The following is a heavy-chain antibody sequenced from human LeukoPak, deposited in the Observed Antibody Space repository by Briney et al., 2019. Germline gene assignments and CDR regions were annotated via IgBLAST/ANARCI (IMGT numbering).Heavy chain of an antibody. J-gene: IGHJ4*02. V-gene: IGHV4-59*12. CDR2: IYYSGST. CDR1: RGSISSYY. Sequence: SETLSLTCTVSRGSISSYYWSWIRQPPGQGLEWIGYIYYSGSTDYNPSLKSRVNISVDTSKNQFSLKLSSVTAADTAVFYCARENSGSYREFDYWGQGTLVTVSS. CDR3: ARENSGSYREFDY. D-gene: IGHD1-26*01.